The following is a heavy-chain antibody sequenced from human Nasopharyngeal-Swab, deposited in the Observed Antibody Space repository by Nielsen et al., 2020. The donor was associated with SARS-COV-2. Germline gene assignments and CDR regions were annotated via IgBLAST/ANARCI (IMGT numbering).Heavy chain of an antibody. D-gene: IGHD2-21*01. Sequence: GSLRLSCTASGYSISSGYYWGWTRQPPGKGLEWIASIYHSGNTYYNPSLKSRVTISVDTSKNQFSLKLNSVTAADTALYFCVHLWLPGFWGQGTLVTVSS. CDR1: GYSISSGYY. J-gene: IGHJ4*02. CDR3: VHLWLPGF. V-gene: IGHV4-38-2*02. CDR2: IYHSGNT.